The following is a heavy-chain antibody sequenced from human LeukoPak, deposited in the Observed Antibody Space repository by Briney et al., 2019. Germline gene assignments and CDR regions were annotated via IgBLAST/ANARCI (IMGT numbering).Heavy chain of an antibody. D-gene: IGHD5-18*01. CDR3: TRDNSGYSYGFNY. Sequence: GGSLRLSCAASGFTFSNYEMNWVRQAPGKGPEWVSYISSSDTARYYADSVKGRFTISRDNAKNCLYLQMNSLRAEDTAVYYCTRDNSGYSYGFNYWGKGTLVTVS. CDR1: GFTFSNYE. V-gene: IGHV3-48*03. CDR2: ISSSDTAR. J-gene: IGHJ4*02.